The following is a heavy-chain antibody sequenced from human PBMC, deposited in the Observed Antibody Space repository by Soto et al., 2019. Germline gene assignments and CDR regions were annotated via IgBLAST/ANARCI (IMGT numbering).Heavy chain of an antibody. Sequence: GGSLRLSCAASGFSFSSHWMHWVRQAPGKGLVWVSRINTDGSSTSYADSVKGRFTISRDNAKNTLYLQMNSLRAEDTALYYCARAPRGYNDYWGQGTQVTVSS. CDR2: INTDGSST. J-gene: IGHJ4*02. V-gene: IGHV3-74*01. D-gene: IGHD5-18*01. CDR3: ARAPRGYNDY. CDR1: GFSFSSHW.